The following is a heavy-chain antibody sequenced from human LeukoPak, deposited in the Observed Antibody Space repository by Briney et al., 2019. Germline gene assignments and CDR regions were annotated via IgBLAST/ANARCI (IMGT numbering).Heavy chain of an antibody. CDR1: GGSISSYY. CDR3: ARDAPGGWRAFDI. Sequence: KSSETLSLTCTVSGGSISSYYWNWIRQPPGKGLEWIGYIYYSGSTNYNPSLKSRVTISVDASKNQFSLKLSSVTAADTAVYYCARDAPGGWRAFDIWGQGTMVTVSS. V-gene: IGHV4-59*01. D-gene: IGHD2-15*01. CDR2: IYYSGST. J-gene: IGHJ3*02.